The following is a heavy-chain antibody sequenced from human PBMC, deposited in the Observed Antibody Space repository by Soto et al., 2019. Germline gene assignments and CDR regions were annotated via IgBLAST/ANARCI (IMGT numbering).Heavy chain of an antibody. Sequence: SETLSLTCTVSGGSIRSSGYYWGWIRQPPGKGLEWIGTIYYSGSTYYNPSLKSRVTISVDTSKNQFSLKLSSVTAADTAVYYCARQFSVYGDYGRYFDFWGQGTLVTVSS. V-gene: IGHV4-39*01. CDR1: GGSIRSSGYY. CDR3: ARQFSVYGDYGRYFDF. J-gene: IGHJ4*02. D-gene: IGHD4-17*01. CDR2: IYYSGST.